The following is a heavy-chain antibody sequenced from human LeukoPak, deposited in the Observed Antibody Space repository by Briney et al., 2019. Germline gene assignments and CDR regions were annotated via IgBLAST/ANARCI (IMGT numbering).Heavy chain of an antibody. D-gene: IGHD3-10*01. Sequence: SETLSLTCAVSGGSISSSKWWSWVRQPPGKGLEWIGEIYHSGSTNYNPSLKSRVTISVDKSKNQFSLKLSSVTAADTAVYYCARGFITMVRGVIHLQYYFDYWGQGTLVTVSS. CDR3: ARGFITMVRGVIHLQYYFDY. CDR2: IYHSGST. J-gene: IGHJ4*02. V-gene: IGHV4-4*02. CDR1: GGSISSSKW.